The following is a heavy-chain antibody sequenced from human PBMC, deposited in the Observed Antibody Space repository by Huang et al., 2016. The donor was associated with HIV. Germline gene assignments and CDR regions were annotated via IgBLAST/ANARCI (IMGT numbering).Heavy chain of an antibody. J-gene: IGHJ4*02. CDR1: GITFRNYA. D-gene: IGHD6-19*01. Sequence: VRLVQSGGGVVQPGRSLRLSCAASGITFRNYAMHWVGQAPGKWMGWVAGTSVDGSGQYYVDSVKGRFIISKDKSNETLFLEMRSLKSEDTAVYFCAKDQGQWLAYFDSWGQGTLVTVSS. CDR3: AKDQGQWLAYFDS. V-gene: IGHV3-30*18. CDR2: TSVDGSGQ.